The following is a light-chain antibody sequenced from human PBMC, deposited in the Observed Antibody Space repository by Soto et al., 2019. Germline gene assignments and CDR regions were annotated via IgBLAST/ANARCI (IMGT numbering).Light chain of an antibody. J-gene: IGKJ4*01. CDR3: QQFNNYLPLT. CDR1: QGINSA. Sequence: AIQLTQSPSSLSASVGDRVTITCRASQGINSALAWYHQKPGKAPKLLIYDAYSLESGVPSRFSGSGSGTDFTRTISILQPEDLATYYCQQFNNYLPLTSGGGTKVEIK. CDR2: DAY. V-gene: IGKV1D-13*01.